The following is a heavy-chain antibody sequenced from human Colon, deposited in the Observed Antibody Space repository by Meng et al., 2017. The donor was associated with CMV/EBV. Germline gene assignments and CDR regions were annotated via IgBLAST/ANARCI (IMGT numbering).Heavy chain of an antibody. Sequence: GGSLRLSCVASGFTLSTYAMTWVRQTPEKRLEWVATISGSGGTTYSADSGKGRFTISRDTSKNTLYLQMNSLRDEDTAVYYCARAAGYSGYVDYWGQGTLVTVSS. CDR1: GFTLSTYA. J-gene: IGHJ4*02. V-gene: IGHV3-23*01. CDR3: ARAAGYSGYVDY. D-gene: IGHD5-12*01. CDR2: ISGSGGTT.